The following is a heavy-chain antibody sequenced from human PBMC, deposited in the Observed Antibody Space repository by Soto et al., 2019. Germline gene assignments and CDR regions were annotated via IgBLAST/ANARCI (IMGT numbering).Heavy chain of an antibody. CDR1: GFTFSSNG. J-gene: IGHJ4*02. D-gene: IGHD2-15*01. CDR3: TKGCSSSSNCYIIDY. V-gene: IGHV3-30*18. CDR2: MSNDGSHT. Sequence: QVQLVESGGGVVQPGRSLRLSCAASGFTFSSNGMHWVRQAPGKGLEWVAVMSNDGSHTSYADSPKGRFTISRDNSKNTLYLQMNSLRAEDSGIYYCTKGCSSSSNCYIIDYWGQGALVTVSS.